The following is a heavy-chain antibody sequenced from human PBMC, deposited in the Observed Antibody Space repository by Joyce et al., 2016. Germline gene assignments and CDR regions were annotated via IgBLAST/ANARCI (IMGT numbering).Heavy chain of an antibody. Sequence: QVQLQESGPGLVTHSQTLSLTCSVSGVSISSGAYWAWIRQRPGQGLEWVGYIHKGDTYYYLLSLRSRVPVSVDMSRNGFSLRLSSVTAEDTAVYHCVGVSSCLLGGHCHKFVPDFWGRGTLVTVSS. CDR1: GVSISSGAY. J-gene: IGHJ4*02. D-gene: IGHD2-21*01. CDR2: IHKGDTY. CDR3: VGVSSCLLGGHCHKFVPDF. V-gene: IGHV4-31*03.